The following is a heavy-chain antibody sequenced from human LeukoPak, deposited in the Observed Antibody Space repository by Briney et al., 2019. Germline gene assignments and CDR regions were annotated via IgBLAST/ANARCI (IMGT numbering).Heavy chain of an antibody. V-gene: IGHV4-34*01. CDR2: INHSGST. CDR1: GGSFSGYY. Sequence: SETLSLTCAVYGGSFSGYYWSWIRQHPGKGLEWIGEINHSGSTNYNPSLQSRVTIPVDTSKNQFSLKLSSMTAADTAVYYCARVRSGSCFDYWGQGTLVPVSS. J-gene: IGHJ4*02. D-gene: IGHD3-10*01. CDR3: ARVRSGSCFDY.